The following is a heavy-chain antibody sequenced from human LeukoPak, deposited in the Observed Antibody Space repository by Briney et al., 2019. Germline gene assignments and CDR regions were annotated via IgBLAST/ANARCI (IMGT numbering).Heavy chain of an antibody. CDR2: MNPNSGNT. J-gene: IGHJ6*03. D-gene: IGHD6-6*01. CDR3: ARWASIAARPGGYYYYYYMDV. Sequence: ASVKVSCKASGYTFTSYDINWVRQATGQGLEWMGWMNPNSGNTGYAQKFQGRVTMTRNTSISTAYMELSSLRSEDTAVYYCARWASIAARPGGYYYYYYMDVWGKGTTVTVSS. CDR1: GYTFTSYD. V-gene: IGHV1-8*01.